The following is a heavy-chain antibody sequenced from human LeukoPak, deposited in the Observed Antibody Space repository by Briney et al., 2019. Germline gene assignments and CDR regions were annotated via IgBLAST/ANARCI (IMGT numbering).Heavy chain of an antibody. D-gene: IGHD3-22*01. CDR3: ARLRVVLYDSSGYYGY. V-gene: IGHV3-66*04. CDR2: IYSGGST. Sequence: GGSLRLSCAASGFTVSSNYMSWVRQAPGKGLEWVSVIYSGGSTYYADSVKGRFTISRDNSKNTLYLQMNSLRAEDTAVYYCARLRVVLYDSSGYYGYWGQGTLVTVSS. CDR1: GFTVSSNY. J-gene: IGHJ4*02.